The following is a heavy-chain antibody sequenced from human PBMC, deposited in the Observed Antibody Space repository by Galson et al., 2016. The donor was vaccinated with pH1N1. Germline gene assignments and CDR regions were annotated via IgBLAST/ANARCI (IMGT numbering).Heavy chain of an antibody. CDR3: VRKNYVDAFDI. CDR2: VIWNGGSP. J-gene: IGHJ3*02. D-gene: IGHD3-10*02. V-gene: IGHV3-20*04. Sequence: SLRLSCAASGFTFNEYGMNWVRQAPGKGLEWVSGVIWNGGSPGYADSVKGRFTISRDNAKKSLYLQLNSLRAEDTAVYYCVRKNYVDAFDIWGRGTMVTVSS. CDR1: GFTFNEYG.